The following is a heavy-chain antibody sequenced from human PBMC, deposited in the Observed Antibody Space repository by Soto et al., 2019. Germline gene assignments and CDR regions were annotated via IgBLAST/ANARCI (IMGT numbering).Heavy chain of an antibody. J-gene: IGHJ6*02. CDR1: GYSFTSYW. V-gene: IGHV5-51*01. CDR2: IYPGDSDT. CDR3: ASVSSSSFNYYGMDV. D-gene: IGHD6-6*01. Sequence: PGESLKISCKGSGYSFTSYWIGWVRQMPGKGLEWMGIIYPGDSDTRYSPSFQGQVTISADKPISTAYLQWSSLKASDTAMYYCASVSSSSFNYYGMDVWGQGTTVTVSS.